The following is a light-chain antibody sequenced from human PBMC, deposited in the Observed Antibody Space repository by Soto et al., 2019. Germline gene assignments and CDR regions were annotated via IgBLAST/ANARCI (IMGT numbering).Light chain of an antibody. CDR1: NVGGKS. Sequence: SYELNQPASVSLAPGQTAIITCWGNNVGGKSVHWYQQKPGQAPVLVVYDDRDRPSGIPERFSGSNSGNTATLTISRVAAGDEADYYCQVWDYISDHYVFGTGTKVTVL. V-gene: IGLV3-21*02. CDR2: DDR. CDR3: QVWDYISDHYV. J-gene: IGLJ1*01.